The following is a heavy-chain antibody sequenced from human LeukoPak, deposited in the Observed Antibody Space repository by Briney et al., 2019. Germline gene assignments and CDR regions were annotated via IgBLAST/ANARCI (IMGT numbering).Heavy chain of an antibody. J-gene: IGHJ4*02. CDR1: GYAISSGFY. CDR2: IYHTGST. CDR3: ARDIAVAAILDY. Sequence: KASETLSLTCNVSGYAISSGFYWGWIRQPPGKGLEWIGGIYHTGSTFYNPSLKSRVTISVDTSKNQFSLKVKSVTAADTAVYYCARDIAVAAILDYWGQGTLVTVSS. V-gene: IGHV4-38-2*02. D-gene: IGHD6-19*01.